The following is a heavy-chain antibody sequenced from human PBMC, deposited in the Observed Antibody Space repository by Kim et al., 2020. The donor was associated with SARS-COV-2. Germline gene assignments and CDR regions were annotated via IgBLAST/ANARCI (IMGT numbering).Heavy chain of an antibody. CDR3: AREESSSWVGRDYYYGLDV. J-gene: IGHJ6*02. D-gene: IGHD6-13*01. Sequence: SETLSLTCTVSGGSISTYYWSWIRQPPGKGLEWIGYIYYSGSTNYNPSLKSRVTISVDTSKNQFSLKLSSVTAADTAVYYCAREESSSWVGRDYYYGLDVWGQGTTVTVSS. CDR2: IYYSGST. V-gene: IGHV4-59*01. CDR1: GGSISTYY.